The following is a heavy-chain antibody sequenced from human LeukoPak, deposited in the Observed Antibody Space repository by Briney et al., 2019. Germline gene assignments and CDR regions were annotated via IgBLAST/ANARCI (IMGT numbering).Heavy chain of an antibody. CDR3: AKGEGYGSGSLPS. CDR2: ISSGGSAI. CDR1: GFTFSSYW. J-gene: IGHJ5*02. V-gene: IGHV3-48*04. D-gene: IGHD3-10*01. Sequence: GGSLRLSCAASGFTFSSYWMHWVRQAPGKGLEWISYISSGGSAISYADSVKGRFTISRDNANNSVYLQMNSLRAEDTAVYYCAKGEGYGSGSLPSWGQGTLVTVSS.